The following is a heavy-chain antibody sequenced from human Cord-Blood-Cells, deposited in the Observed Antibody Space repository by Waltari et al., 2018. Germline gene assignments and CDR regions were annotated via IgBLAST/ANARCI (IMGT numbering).Heavy chain of an antibody. Sequence: EVQLVESGGGLVKPGGSLRLSCAASGFTFSSYSMHWVRQAPGKGLGCVAAISSSSSYIYYADAVKGRFTISRDNAKNSLYLQMNSLRAEDTAVYYCASTIYSGYFDYWGQGTLVTVSS. V-gene: IGHV3-21*01. J-gene: IGHJ4*02. CDR2: ISSSSSYI. CDR3: ASTIYSGYFDY. D-gene: IGHD1-26*01. CDR1: GFTFSSYS.